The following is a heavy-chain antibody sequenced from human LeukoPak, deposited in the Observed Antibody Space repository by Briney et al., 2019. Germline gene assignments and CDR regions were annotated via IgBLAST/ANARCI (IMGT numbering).Heavy chain of an antibody. CDR2: IYTSGTT. V-gene: IGHV4-61*02. D-gene: IGHD3-22*01. Sequence: PSQTLSLTCTVSGGSISSDTYYWRWIRQPAGTGLEWIGRIYTSGTTNYNPSLKSRVTTSVDTSKNQFSLKLSSVSAAYTAVYYCASFYYDTTGYIDYWGQGTLVTVSS. CDR3: ASFYYDTTGYIDY. J-gene: IGHJ4*02. CDR1: GGSISSDTYY.